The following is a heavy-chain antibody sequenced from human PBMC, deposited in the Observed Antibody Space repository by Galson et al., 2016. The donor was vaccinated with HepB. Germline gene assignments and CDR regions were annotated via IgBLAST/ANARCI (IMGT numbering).Heavy chain of an antibody. Sequence: SETLSLTCSVSGVSISSTRYYWGWIRQTPGKGLEWLGSIFYSGKTYYNPSLKSRITISVDTSRNQFSLKLSSVTAADTALYYCAKVNRVLADYWGQGTLVTVSS. CDR1: GVSISSTRYY. D-gene: IGHD1-14*01. CDR3: AKVNRVLADY. J-gene: IGHJ4*02. CDR2: IFYSGKT. V-gene: IGHV4-39*01.